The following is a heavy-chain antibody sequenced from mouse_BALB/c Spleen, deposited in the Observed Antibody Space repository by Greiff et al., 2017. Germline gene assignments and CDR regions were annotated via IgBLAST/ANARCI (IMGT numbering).Heavy chain of an antibody. CDR1: GFAFSSYD. CDR3: ARAMGY. V-gene: IGHV5-12-1*01. J-gene: IGHJ4*01. CDR2: ISSGGGST. Sequence: VQLQQSGGGLVKPGGSLKLSCAASGFAFSSYDMSWVRQTPEKRLEWVAYISSGGGSTYYPDTVKGRFTISRDNAKNTLYLQMSSLKSEDTAMYYCARAMGYRGEGASETVSS.